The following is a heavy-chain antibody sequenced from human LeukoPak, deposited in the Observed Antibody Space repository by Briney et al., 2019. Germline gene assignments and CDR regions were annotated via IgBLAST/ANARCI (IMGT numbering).Heavy chain of an antibody. CDR2: ISYDGSNK. V-gene: IGHV3-30*04. Sequence: GGSLGLSCAASGFTFSIYTMHWVRQAPGKGLEWVAVISYDGSNKYYADSVKGRFTISRDNSKNTLYLQMNSLRTEDTAVYYCARKRYDSSGYVDYWGQGTLVTVSS. CDR3: ARKRYDSSGYVDY. J-gene: IGHJ4*02. CDR1: GFTFSIYT. D-gene: IGHD3-22*01.